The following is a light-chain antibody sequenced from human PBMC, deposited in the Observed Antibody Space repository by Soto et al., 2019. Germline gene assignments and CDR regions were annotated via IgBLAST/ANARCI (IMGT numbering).Light chain of an antibody. CDR2: AAS. J-gene: IGKJ5*01. CDR1: QGISSY. CDR3: QQYYSYPIT. V-gene: IGKV1-8*01. Sequence: IQMTQSPSTLSASVGDRVTITGRASQGISSYLAWYQQKPGKAPKLLIYAASTLQSGVPSRFSGSGSGTDFTLTISCLQSEDFATYYCQQYYSYPITFGQGTRLEI.